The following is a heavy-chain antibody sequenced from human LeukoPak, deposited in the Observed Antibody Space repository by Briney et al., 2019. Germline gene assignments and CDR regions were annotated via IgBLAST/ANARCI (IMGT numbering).Heavy chain of an antibody. CDR3: AREKMATAFFDT. Sequence: PGGSLRLSCTASGYIFSSYGMSWVRQAPGKGLEWVSAITGGGGSTYYADYVKGRFTISRDNSKNTLYLQINSLRGEDTAVYYCAREKMATAFFDTWGQGTLVIVSS. D-gene: IGHD5-24*01. CDR2: ITGGGGST. J-gene: IGHJ4*02. CDR1: GYIFSSYG. V-gene: IGHV3-23*01.